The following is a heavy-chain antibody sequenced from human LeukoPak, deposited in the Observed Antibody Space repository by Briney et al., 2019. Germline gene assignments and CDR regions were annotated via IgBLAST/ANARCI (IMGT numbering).Heavy chain of an antibody. Sequence: GGSLRLSCSAPGFTFSSYAMHWVRQAPGKGLEYVSAISSNGGSTYYVDSVKGRFTISRDNSKNTLYLQMSSLRAEDTAVYYCVKGDRVVGPFLMITFGGAKYYFDYWGQGTLVTVSS. CDR2: ISSNGGST. D-gene: IGHD3-16*01. CDR3: VKGDRVVGPFLMITFGGAKYYFDY. J-gene: IGHJ4*02. CDR1: GFTFSSYA. V-gene: IGHV3-64D*06.